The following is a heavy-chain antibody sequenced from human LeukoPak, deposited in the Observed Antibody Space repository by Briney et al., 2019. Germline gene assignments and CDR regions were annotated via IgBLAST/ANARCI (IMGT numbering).Heavy chain of an antibody. Sequence: GGSLRLSCAASGFTFSSYGMHWVRQAPGKGLEWVAVISYDGSNKYYADSVKGRFTISRDNSKNTLYLQMNSLRAEDTAVYYCAKDRTTYSYGFFDYWGQGTLVTVSS. CDR1: GFTFSSYG. CDR3: AKDRTTYSYGFFDY. V-gene: IGHV3-30*18. D-gene: IGHD5-18*01. J-gene: IGHJ4*02. CDR2: ISYDGSNK.